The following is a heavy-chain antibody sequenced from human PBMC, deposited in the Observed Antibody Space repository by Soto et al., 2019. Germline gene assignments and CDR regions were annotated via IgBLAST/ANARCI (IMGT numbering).Heavy chain of an antibody. Sequence: GGSLRLSCACSGVTFTRYMMNFVRQAPAKGLEWVSSISGTTNYIYYGDSMKGRFTIYRDNAKNSLYLEMNSLRAEDTAVYYCERESEEINSKSDSRGQGIMVNVSS. CDR2: ISGTTNYI. CDR3: ERESEEINSKSDS. D-gene: IGHD1-1*01. J-gene: IGHJ4*02. CDR1: GVTFTRYM. V-gene: IGHV3-21*06.